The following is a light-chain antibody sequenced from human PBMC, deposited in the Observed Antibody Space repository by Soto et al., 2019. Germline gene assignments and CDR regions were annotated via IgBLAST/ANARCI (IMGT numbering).Light chain of an antibody. Sequence: EIVLTQSPATLSSSPGERATLSCRASQSVSSYLAWYQQKPGQAPRLLIYDASNWATGIPARFSGSGSGTDFTLTISCLEPEDFAVYYCHQRSNWPPDTFGQGTRLEIK. J-gene: IGKJ5*01. V-gene: IGKV3-11*01. CDR3: HQRSNWPPDT. CDR1: QSVSSY. CDR2: DAS.